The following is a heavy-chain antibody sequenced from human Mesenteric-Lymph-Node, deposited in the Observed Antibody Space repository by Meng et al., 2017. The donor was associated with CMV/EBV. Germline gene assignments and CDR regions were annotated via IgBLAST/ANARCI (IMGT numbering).Heavy chain of an antibody. V-gene: IGHV1-2*06. CDR1: GYTFTDFY. CDR3: ARDNVNPEGFDP. D-gene: IGHD2/OR15-2a*01. Sequence: QVLLLQSRAVVGTPAASVLVSCKASGYTFTDFYIHWVRQAPGQGLEWMARINPNSGVSNSAQNFQGRVTMTRDTSISTAYMELGRLTSDDTAVYYCARDNVNPEGFDPWGQGTLVTVSS. J-gene: IGHJ5*02. CDR2: INPNSGVS.